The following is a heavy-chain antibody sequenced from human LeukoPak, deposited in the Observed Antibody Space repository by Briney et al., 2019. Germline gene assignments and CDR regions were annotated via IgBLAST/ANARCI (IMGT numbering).Heavy chain of an antibody. Sequence: ASVKVSCKASGYTFTGYYIHWVRQAPGQGLEWMGWIKPNSGGTNYAQKFQGRVTMTRDTSISTAYMELSRLRSDDTAVYYCARDFGGSYIAFDIWGQGTMVTVSS. CDR2: IKPNSGGT. V-gene: IGHV1-2*02. CDR3: ARDFGGSYIAFDI. J-gene: IGHJ3*02. CDR1: GYTFTGYY. D-gene: IGHD1-26*01.